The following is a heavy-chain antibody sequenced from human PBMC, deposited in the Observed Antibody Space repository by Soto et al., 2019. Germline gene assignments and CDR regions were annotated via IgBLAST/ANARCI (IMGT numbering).Heavy chain of an antibody. CDR2: IYHSGST. Sequence: SETLSLTCSVSGGSTSSYYWSWIRQPPGKGLEWIGEIYHSGSTNYNPSLKRRVTISVDKSKNQFSLKLSSVTAADTAVYYCARAIAVAVNWFDPWGQGTLVTVSS. CDR3: ARAIAVAVNWFDP. D-gene: IGHD6-19*01. J-gene: IGHJ5*02. CDR1: GGSTSSYY. V-gene: IGHV4-59*12.